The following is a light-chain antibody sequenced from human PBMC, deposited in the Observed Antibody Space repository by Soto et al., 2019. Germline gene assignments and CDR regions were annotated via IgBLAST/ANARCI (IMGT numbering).Light chain of an antibody. CDR3: QQFDNLPLT. Sequence: DIQMTQSPSSLSASVGDRVTITCQASQDISNYLNWYQQKPGKAPKILIYDASVLEAGVPSRFSVGGSGTHFPLTISSLQAEDVATYYCQQFDNLPLTFGGGTKVEIK. J-gene: IGKJ4*01. V-gene: IGKV1-33*01. CDR2: DAS. CDR1: QDISNY.